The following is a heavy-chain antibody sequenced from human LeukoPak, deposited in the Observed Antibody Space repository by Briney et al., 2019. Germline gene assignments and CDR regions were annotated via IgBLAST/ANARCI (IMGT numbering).Heavy chain of an antibody. CDR3: ARGRGWFGELST. J-gene: IGHJ5*02. CDR1: GGSFSGYY. Sequence: SETLSLTCAVYGGSFSGYYWSWIRQPPGKGLEWIGEINHSGSTNYNPSLESRVTISVDTSKNQFSLKLSSVTAADTAVYYCARGRGWFGELSTWGQGTLVTVSS. D-gene: IGHD3-10*01. CDR2: INHSGST. V-gene: IGHV4-34*01.